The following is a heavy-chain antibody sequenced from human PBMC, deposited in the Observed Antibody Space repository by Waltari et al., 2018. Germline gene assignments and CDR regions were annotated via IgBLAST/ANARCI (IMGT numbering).Heavy chain of an antibody. D-gene: IGHD5-12*01. CDR1: GFTFSSYG. CDR3: AGAYGYYYMDV. CDR2: IWYDGSNK. Sequence: QVQLVESGGGVVQPGRSLRLSCAASGFTFSSYGMHWVRQAPGKGLEWVAVIWYDGSNKYYADSVKGRFTISRDNSKNTLYLQMNSLRAEDTAMYYCAGAYGYYYMDVWGKGTTVTVSS. J-gene: IGHJ6*03. V-gene: IGHV3-33*08.